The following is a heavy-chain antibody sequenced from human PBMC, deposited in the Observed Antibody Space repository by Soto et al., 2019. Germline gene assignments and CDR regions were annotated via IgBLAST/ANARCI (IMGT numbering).Heavy chain of an antibody. D-gene: IGHD6-13*01. V-gene: IGHV3-23*01. Sequence: GGSLRLSCAASEFSFDDYAMSWVRQAPGKGLEWVSSITFTGVSTYYADSVKGRFTISRDNSKDTLYLQMNSLRAEDTAIYYCAKASVWYPYFDSWGEGTLVTVSS. CDR3: AKASVWYPYFDS. CDR1: EFSFDDYA. CDR2: ITFTGVST. J-gene: IGHJ4*02.